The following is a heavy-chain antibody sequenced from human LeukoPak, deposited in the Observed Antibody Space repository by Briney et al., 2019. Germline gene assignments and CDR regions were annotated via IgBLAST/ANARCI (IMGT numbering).Heavy chain of an antibody. V-gene: IGHV3-48*03. D-gene: IGHD2-2*01. CDR2: FSSGGSRT. CDR3: ARRYCSSTSCTMDV. J-gene: IGHJ6*04. Sequence: PGGALILSCGTSEFTFNSYDRNSVRRAPAKGLERVSYFSSGGSRTYYADSVKGRFTISRDNAKNSLYLQMNSLRAEDTAIYYCARRYCSSTSCTMDVWGKGTTVTVSS. CDR1: EFTFNSYD.